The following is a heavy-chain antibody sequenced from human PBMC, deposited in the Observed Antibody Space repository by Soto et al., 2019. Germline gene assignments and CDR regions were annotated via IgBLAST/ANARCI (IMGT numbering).Heavy chain of an antibody. J-gene: IGHJ3*01. D-gene: IGHD3-16*01. V-gene: IGHV3-30*19. Sequence: QGRLVQSGGGAVLPGNSLRLSCAASGFAFSWAGMHWLRQTPGKGLEWVAAVSGDGRYILYADSVKGRFTISRDNPSYTLYLQMNSLGAEDAGVYYCARGLNKAAGGAFDVWGQGTPVTVSS. CDR3: ARGLNKAAGGAFDV. CDR1: GFAFSWAG. CDR2: VSGDGRYI.